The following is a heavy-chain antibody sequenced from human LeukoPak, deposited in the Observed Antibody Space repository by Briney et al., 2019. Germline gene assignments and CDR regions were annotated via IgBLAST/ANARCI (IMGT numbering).Heavy chain of an antibody. CDR2: IYYSGST. CDR3: ARVGRDGYHFDY. CDR1: GASISSYY. D-gene: IGHD5-24*01. J-gene: IGHJ4*02. Sequence: SETLSLTCTVSGASISSYYWSWIRQPPGKGLEWIGYIYYSGSTNYNPSLKSRVTISVDTSKNQFSLKLSSVTAEDTAVYYCARVGRDGYHFDYWGQGTLVTVSS. V-gene: IGHV4-59*01.